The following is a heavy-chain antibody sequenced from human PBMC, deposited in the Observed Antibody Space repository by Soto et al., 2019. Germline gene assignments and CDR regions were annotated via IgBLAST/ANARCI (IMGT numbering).Heavy chain of an antibody. J-gene: IGHJ3*02. CDR3: ARDTGDTAMALDAFDI. CDR1: GFTFSSYW. D-gene: IGHD5-18*01. Sequence: EVQLVESGGGLVQPGGSLRLSCAASGFTFSSYWMHWVRQAPGKGLVWVSRINRDGSSTSYADSVKGRFTISRDNAKNTLYLQMNSLRAEDTAVYYCARDTGDTAMALDAFDIWGQGTMVTVSS. CDR2: INRDGSST. V-gene: IGHV3-74*01.